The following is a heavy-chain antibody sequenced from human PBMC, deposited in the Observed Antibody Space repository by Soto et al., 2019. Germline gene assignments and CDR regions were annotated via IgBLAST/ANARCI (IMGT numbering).Heavy chain of an antibody. J-gene: IGHJ6*02. CDR2: IIPIFGTA. CDR1: GGTFSSYA. Sequence: QVQLVQSGAEVKKPGSSVKVSCKASGGTFSSYAISWVRQAPGQGLEWMGGIIPIFGTANYAQKFQGRVTITADESTSTAYMELSSLRSEDTAVYYWARGTPAVFPGTYGMDVWGQGTTVTVSS. CDR3: ARGTPAVFPGTYGMDV. D-gene: IGHD2-2*01. V-gene: IGHV1-69*12.